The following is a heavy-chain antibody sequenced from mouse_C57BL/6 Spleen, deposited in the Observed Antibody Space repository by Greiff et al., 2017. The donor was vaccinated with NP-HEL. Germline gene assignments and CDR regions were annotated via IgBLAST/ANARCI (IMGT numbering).Heavy chain of an antibody. Sequence: QVQLKESGPGLVQPSQSLSITCTVSGFSLTSYGVHWVRQSPGKGLEWLGVIWRGGSTDYNAAFMSRLSITKDNSKSQVFFKMNSLQADDTAIYYCAKEGALYGNYFDYWGQGTTLTVSS. V-gene: IGHV2-5*01. J-gene: IGHJ2*01. CDR1: GFSLTSYG. D-gene: IGHD2-1*01. CDR3: AKEGALYGNYFDY. CDR2: IWRGGST.